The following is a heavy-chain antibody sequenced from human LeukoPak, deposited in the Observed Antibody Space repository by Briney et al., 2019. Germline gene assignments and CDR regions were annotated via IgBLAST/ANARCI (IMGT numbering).Heavy chain of an antibody. D-gene: IGHD2-2*02. J-gene: IGHJ5*02. V-gene: IGHV1-69*05. Sequence: ASVKVSCKASGGTFSSYAISWVRQAPGQGLEWMGGIIPIFGTANYAQKFQGRVTITTDESTSTAYVELSSLRSEDTAVYYCARVGPAAILGTYNWFDPWGQGTLVTVSS. CDR2: IIPIFGTA. CDR1: GGTFSSYA. CDR3: ARVGPAAILGTYNWFDP.